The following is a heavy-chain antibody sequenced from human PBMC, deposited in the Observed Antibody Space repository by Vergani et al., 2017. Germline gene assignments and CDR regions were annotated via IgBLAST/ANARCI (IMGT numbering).Heavy chain of an antibody. CDR2: IYSGGST. CDR1: GFTVSSNY. Sequence: EVQLVESGGGLVQPGGSLRLSCAASGFTVSSNYMSWVRQDPGKGLEWVSVIYSGGSTYYADSVKGRFTISRHNSKNTLYLQMNSLRAEDTAVYYCARDRVDIVATTTYYYYYYGMDVWGQGTTVTVSS. V-gene: IGHV3-53*04. D-gene: IGHD5-12*01. CDR3: ARDRVDIVATTTYYYYYYGMDV. J-gene: IGHJ6*02.